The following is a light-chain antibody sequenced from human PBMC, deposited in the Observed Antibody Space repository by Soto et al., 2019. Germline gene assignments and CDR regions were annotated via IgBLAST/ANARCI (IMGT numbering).Light chain of an antibody. CDR3: QQSYSTPRT. V-gene: IGKV1-39*01. J-gene: IGKJ1*01. Sequence: DIQMTQSPSSPSASVGDRVTITCRASQSISSYLNWYQQKPGKAPKLLIYAASSLQSGVPSRFSGSGSGTDFTLTISSVQPEDFATYYCQQSYSTPRTFGQGTKVDIK. CDR1: QSISSY. CDR2: AAS.